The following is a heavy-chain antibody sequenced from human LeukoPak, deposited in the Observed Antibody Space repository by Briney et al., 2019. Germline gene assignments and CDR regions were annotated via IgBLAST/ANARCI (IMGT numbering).Heavy chain of an antibody. CDR2: IYHTGTT. D-gene: IGHD2-15*01. V-gene: IGHV4-59*08. CDR3: ARSPGLGYSGGSCHFDY. CDR1: GGSIGTYY. Sequence: SETLSLICNVSGGSIGTYYWSWIRQPPGQGLEYLGYIYHTGTTSYNPSLKSRATISVDTSKNQFSLRLTSVTAADTALYYCARSPGLGYSGGSCHFDYWGQGILVTASS. J-gene: IGHJ4*02.